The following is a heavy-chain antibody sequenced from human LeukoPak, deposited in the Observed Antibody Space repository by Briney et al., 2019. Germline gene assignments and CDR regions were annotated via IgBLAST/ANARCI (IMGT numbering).Heavy chain of an antibody. CDR1: GGSMSSDY. Sequence: PSETLSLTCSVSGGSMSSDYWSWIRQPPGKGLEWIGRVYGNGGTNYSPSLQRRVTMSVDTSTRRLSLKLSSVTAADTAVYYCAGHHPRNTVDFWGQGTLVTVSS. J-gene: IGHJ4*02. V-gene: IGHV4-59*08. CDR3: AGHHPRNTVDF. D-gene: IGHD2/OR15-2a*01. CDR2: VYGNGGT.